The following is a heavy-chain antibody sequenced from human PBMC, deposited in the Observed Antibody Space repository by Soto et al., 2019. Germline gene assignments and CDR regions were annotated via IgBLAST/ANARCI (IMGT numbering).Heavy chain of an antibody. CDR3: ARAGAAPYYYYGMDV. J-gene: IGHJ6*02. D-gene: IGHD2-15*01. V-gene: IGHV1-18*01. CDR2: ISTYNGDT. Sequence: QVQLVQSGAEVRKPGASVKVSCKASGYTFSTSGMSWLRQAPGQGLEWMGWISTYNGDTNDAPKFQDRVTMTSDTSTSTVYMERRSLRSDATAVYSCARAGAAPYYYYGMDVWGQGTRVTVSS. CDR1: GYTFSTSG.